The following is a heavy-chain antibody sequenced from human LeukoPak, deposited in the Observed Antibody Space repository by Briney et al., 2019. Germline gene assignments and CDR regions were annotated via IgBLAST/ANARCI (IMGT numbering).Heavy chain of an antibody. J-gene: IGHJ4*02. V-gene: IGHV3-30*01. CDR1: GFTFSSYA. CDR3: ARGRYSYGYFDY. D-gene: IGHD5-18*01. CDR2: ISYDGSNK. Sequence: GGSLRLSCAASGFTFSSYAMHWVRQAPGKGLEWVAVISYDGSNKYYADSVKGRFTISRDNSKNTLYLQMNSLRAEDTAAYYCARGRYSYGYFDYWGQGTLVTVSS.